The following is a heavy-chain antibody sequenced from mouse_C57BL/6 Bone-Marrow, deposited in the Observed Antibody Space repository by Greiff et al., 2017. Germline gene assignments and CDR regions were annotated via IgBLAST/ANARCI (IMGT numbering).Heavy chain of an antibody. J-gene: IGHJ4*01. CDR3: ARDPYGSRGY. CDR2: ISYDGSN. Sequence: VQLQQSGPGLVKPSQSLSLTCSVTGYSITSGYYWNWIRQFPGNKLEWMGYISYDGSNNYNPSLKNRISITRDTSKNQFFLKLNSVTTEDTATYYCARDPYGSRGYWGQGTSVTVSS. CDR1: GYSITSGYY. V-gene: IGHV3-6*01. D-gene: IGHD1-1*01.